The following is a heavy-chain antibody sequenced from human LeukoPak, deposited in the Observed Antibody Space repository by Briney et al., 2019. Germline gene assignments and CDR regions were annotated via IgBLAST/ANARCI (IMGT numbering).Heavy chain of an antibody. D-gene: IGHD3-22*01. J-gene: IGHJ4*02. V-gene: IGHV5-51*01. Sequence: GESLKISCKGSGYSFTSYWIGWVRQMPGKGLEWMGIIYPGDSDTRYGPSFQGQVTISADKSISTAYLQWSSLKASDTAMYYCARRVAYYYDSSGLFDYWGQGTLVTVSS. CDR3: ARRVAYYYDSSGLFDY. CDR2: IYPGDSDT. CDR1: GYSFTSYW.